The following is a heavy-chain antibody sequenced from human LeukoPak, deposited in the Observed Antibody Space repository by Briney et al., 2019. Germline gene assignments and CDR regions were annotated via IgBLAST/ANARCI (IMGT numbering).Heavy chain of an antibody. CDR2: INIGGTNT. Sequence: GGSLRLSCAASGFSFNDYYMSWIRQAPGKGLEWLSYINIGGTNTHYADSVKGRFTISRDNAKKSLYLEMNNLRAEDTAVYYCATDGAGFDTWGQGVLVTVSS. CDR3: ATDGAGFDT. CDR1: GFSFNDYY. V-gene: IGHV3-11*01. J-gene: IGHJ5*02.